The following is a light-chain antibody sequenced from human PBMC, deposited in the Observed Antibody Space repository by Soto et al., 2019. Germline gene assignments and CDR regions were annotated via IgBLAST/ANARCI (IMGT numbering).Light chain of an antibody. CDR1: QIIGTY. J-gene: IGKJ4*01. CDR3: QQSYGSPLT. CDR2: AGS. Sequence: DIQMTQSPSSLSASVGDTVTITCRATQIIGTYLNWYQQKPGKAPQLLIYAGSRLQSGVPSRFSASGSGTGFTLTISGLQREDFATYYCQQSYGSPLTFGGGTKVEIK. V-gene: IGKV1-39*01.